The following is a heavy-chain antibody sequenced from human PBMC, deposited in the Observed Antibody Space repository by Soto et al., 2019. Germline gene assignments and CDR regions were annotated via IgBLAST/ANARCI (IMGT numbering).Heavy chain of an antibody. CDR1: GYTFTGYY. V-gene: IGHV1-2*04. D-gene: IGHD6-6*01. J-gene: IGHJ4*02. Sequence: ASVKVSCKASGYTFTGYYMHWVRQAPGQGLEWMGWINPNSGGTKYAQKFQDWVTMTRDTSIGTVYMELSRLRSDDTAVYYCARDQRSSSSFHFDYWGQGTLVTVSS. CDR3: ARDQRSSSSFHFDY. CDR2: INPNSGGT.